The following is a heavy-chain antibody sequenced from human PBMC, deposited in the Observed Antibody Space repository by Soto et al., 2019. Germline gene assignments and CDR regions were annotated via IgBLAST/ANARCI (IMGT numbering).Heavy chain of an antibody. J-gene: IGHJ6*02. CDR3: AKDFKVSGSHYGTWNYYSGMDV. V-gene: IGHV3-30*18. D-gene: IGHD3-10*01. Sequence: GGSLRLSCAASGFTFSTYGMQWVRQAPGKGLEWVAVISYDGYLKYYVDAVKGRFTVARDNSKNTLFLEMNSLRVEDTAVYFCAKDFKVSGSHYGTWNYYSGMDVWGQGTTVTVSS. CDR1: GFTFSTYG. CDR2: ISYDGYLK.